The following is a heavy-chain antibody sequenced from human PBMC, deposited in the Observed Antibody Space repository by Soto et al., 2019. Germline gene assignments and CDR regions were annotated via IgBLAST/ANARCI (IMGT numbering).Heavy chain of an antibody. D-gene: IGHD3-9*01. Sequence: QVQLQQWGAGPLRPLETLSLTCGVSGGSFSGYYWAWIRQSPGKGLEWIGEINDRGSINYHPSLKSRVSISVDTSKNHYSLHLRSVTAADTAVYYCARESHDILTGPPWVWYFDLWGRGTLVTVSS. J-gene: IGHJ2*01. CDR1: GGSFSGYY. V-gene: IGHV4-34*01. CDR2: INDRGSI. CDR3: ARESHDILTGPPWVWYFDL.